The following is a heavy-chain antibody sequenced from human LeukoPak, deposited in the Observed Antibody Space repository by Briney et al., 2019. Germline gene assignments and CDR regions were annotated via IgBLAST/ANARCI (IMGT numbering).Heavy chain of an antibody. CDR2: FDPEDGET. J-gene: IGHJ4*02. CDR1: GYTLTELS. D-gene: IGHD1-26*01. V-gene: IGHV1-24*01. CDR3: ATDFGSYLYY. Sequence: ASVKVSCKVSGYTLTELSMHWVRQAPGKGLEWMGGFDPEDGETIYAQKFQGSVTMTEDTSTDTAYMELSSPRAEETAVYYCATDFGSYLYYWGQGTLVTVSS.